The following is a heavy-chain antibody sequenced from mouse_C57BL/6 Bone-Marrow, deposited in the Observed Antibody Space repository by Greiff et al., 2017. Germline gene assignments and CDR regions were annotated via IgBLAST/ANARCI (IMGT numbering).Heavy chain of an antibody. V-gene: IGHV10-1*01. CDR3: VILRYYAMDY. CDR2: IRSKSNNYAT. D-gene: IGHD1-1*01. J-gene: IGHJ4*01. CDR1: GFSFNTYA. Sequence: EVQVVESGGGLVQPTGSLKLSCAASGFSFNTYAMNWVRQAPGQGVEWVARIRSKSNNYATYSADSVKDGFTISREYSESMRYLQMNILRTEDTAMYYCVILRYYAMDYWGQGTSVTVSS.